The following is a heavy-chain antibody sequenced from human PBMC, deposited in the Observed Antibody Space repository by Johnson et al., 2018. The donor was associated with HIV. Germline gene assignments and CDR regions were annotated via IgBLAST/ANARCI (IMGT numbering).Heavy chain of an antibody. CDR2: IKQDGSEK. Sequence: EVQVVESGGGLIQPGVSLRLSCAASGFTFSSYGMHWVRQAPGKGLEWVANIKQDGSEKYYVDSVKGRFTISRDNAKNSLYLQMNSLRAEDTAVYYCARGGPYSTSSGGTFDIWGQGTMVTVSS. CDR3: ARGGPYSTSSGGTFDI. V-gene: IGHV3-7*05. D-gene: IGHD6-6*01. CDR1: GFTFSSYG. J-gene: IGHJ3*02.